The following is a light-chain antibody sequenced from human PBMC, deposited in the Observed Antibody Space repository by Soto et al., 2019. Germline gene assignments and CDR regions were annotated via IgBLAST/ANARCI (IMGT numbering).Light chain of an antibody. Sequence: QSVLTQPASVSGSPGQSITISCTGTSSDVGRYNVVSWYQQHPGKAPKLMIYDVTKRPSGVSNRFSGSRSGSTASLTISGLQAEDEADYYCCSYAGISTFVIFGGGTKLTVL. J-gene: IGLJ2*01. CDR1: SSDVGRYNV. V-gene: IGLV2-23*02. CDR3: CSYAGISTFVI. CDR2: DVT.